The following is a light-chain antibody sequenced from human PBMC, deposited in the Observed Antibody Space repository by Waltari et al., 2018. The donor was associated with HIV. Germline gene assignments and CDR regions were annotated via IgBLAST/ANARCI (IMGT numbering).Light chain of an antibody. J-gene: IGKJ3*01. CDR1: QNINSY. CDR3: QQSYSTPWT. V-gene: IGKV1-39*01. Sequence: DIQMTQSPSSLSASVGDRVTLPCRASQNINSYLNWYQQRPGKAPELLIYATSSLQSGVPSRFSGSGSGTDFTLTISSLQPEDFATYYCQQSYSTPWTFGPGTKVDVK. CDR2: ATS.